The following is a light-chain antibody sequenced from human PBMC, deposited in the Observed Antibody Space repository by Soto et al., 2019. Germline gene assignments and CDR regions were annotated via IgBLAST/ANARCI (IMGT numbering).Light chain of an antibody. Sequence: QSALTQPASVSGSPGQSITISCTGTSSDVGSYNLVSWYQQHPGKAPKLMIYEGSKRPSGVSNRFSGSKSGNKASLTISGLQAEDEADYYCCSYAGSSTSVVFGGGTKVTVL. V-gene: IGLV2-23*01. CDR1: SSDVGSYNL. J-gene: IGLJ2*01. CDR3: CSYAGSSTSVV. CDR2: EGS.